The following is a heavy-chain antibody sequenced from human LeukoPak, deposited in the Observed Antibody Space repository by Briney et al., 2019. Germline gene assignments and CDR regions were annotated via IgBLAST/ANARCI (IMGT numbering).Heavy chain of an antibody. CDR3: ARENWNDF. CDR1: GYTFTGYY. V-gene: IGHV1-2*06. Sequence: VASVKVSCKASGYTFTGYYMHWVRQAPGQGLEWMGRINPNSGDTSYAQQFQGRVTMTRDTSITTAYMGLSSLRSDDTAMYYCARENWNDFWGQGTLVTVSS. CDR2: INPNSGDT. J-gene: IGHJ5*01.